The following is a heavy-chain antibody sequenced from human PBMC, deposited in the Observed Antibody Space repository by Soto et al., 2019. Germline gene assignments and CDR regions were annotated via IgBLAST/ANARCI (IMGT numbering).Heavy chain of an antibody. CDR2: IIPIFGTA. D-gene: IGHD2-8*01. Sequence: SVKVSCKASGGTFSGYAISWVRQAPGQGLEWMGGIIPIFGTANYAQKFQGRVTITADESTSTAYMELSSLRSEDTAVDYCSSDGDGYNGEYYYYGMDVWGQGTTVTVPS. V-gene: IGHV1-69*13. CDR3: SSDGDGYNGEYYYYGMDV. J-gene: IGHJ6*02. CDR1: GGTFSGYA.